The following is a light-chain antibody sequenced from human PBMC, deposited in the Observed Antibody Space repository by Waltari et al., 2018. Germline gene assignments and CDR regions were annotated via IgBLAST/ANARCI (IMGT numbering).Light chain of an antibody. J-gene: IGKJ1*01. V-gene: IGKV3-20*01. Sequence: SCRTSQSVSRALAWYQQKPGQAPRLLIYGAATRATGIPDRFSGSGSGTDFSLTISRLEPDDFAVYYCQHYLRLPVTFGQGTTVEI. CDR3: QHYLRLPVT. CDR2: GAA. CDR1: QSVSRA.